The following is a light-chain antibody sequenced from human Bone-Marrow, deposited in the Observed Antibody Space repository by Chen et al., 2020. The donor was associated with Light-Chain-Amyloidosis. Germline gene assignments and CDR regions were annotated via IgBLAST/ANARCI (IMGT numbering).Light chain of an antibody. V-gene: IGKV3-11*01. CDR2: AAS. CDR3: QQRSNWPPLT. Sequence: EVVLTQSPATLSLSPGERATLSCRASQSLSTFLAWYQHKPGQAPRLLIYAASTRATGIPARLSGSGSGANFTLTISSLEPEDCAVYYCQQRSNWPPLTFGQGTRLEIK. CDR1: QSLSTF. J-gene: IGKJ5*01.